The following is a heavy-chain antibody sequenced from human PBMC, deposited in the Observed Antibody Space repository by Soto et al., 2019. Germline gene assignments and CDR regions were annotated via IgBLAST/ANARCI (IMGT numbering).Heavy chain of an antibody. Sequence: QVQLQESGPGLVKPSGTLSLTCAVSGDSITSSAWWSCVRQPPGKGLEWIGEIHLGGTTNYNPSLKSRVTISVDKSTNQFSLILNSVTAAATAIYYCARGDNWRLDLWGQGTLVTVSS. D-gene: IGHD1-20*01. V-gene: IGHV4-4*02. CDR2: IHLGGTT. CDR3: ARGDNWRLDL. CDR1: GDSITSSAW. J-gene: IGHJ5*02.